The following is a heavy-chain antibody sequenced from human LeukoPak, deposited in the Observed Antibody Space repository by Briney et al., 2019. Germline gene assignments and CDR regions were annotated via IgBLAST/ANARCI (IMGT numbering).Heavy chain of an antibody. Sequence: GGSLRLSCEASGFTFSSFSMHWVRQAPGKGLVWVSRIHSDGINTNYADFVKGRFTISRDNAKNTLYLQMNSLRAEDTAVYYCARVAYISTWYVDYWGQGTLVNVPS. D-gene: IGHD6-13*01. V-gene: IGHV3-74*01. CDR1: GFTFSSFS. J-gene: IGHJ4*02. CDR3: ARVAYISTWYVDY. CDR2: IHSDGINT.